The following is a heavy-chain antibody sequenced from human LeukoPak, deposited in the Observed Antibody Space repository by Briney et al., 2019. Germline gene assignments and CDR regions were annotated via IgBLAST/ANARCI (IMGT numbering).Heavy chain of an antibody. CDR1: GFTFSSYG. J-gene: IGHJ4*02. CDR2: ISGSGGST. CDR3: AKYEALITMIGPIDY. D-gene: IGHD3-22*01. Sequence: GGSLRLSCAASGFTFSSYGMSWARQAPGKGLEWVSAISGSGGSTYYADSVKGRFTISRDNSKNTLYLQMNSLRAEDTAVYYCAKYEALITMIGPIDYWGQGTLVTVSS. V-gene: IGHV3-23*01.